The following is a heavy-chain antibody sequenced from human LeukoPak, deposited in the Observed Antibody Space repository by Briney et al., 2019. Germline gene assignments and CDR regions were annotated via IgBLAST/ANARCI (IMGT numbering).Heavy chain of an antibody. Sequence: GALRLSCAASGFTFSSYAMSWVRQAPGKGLEWVSAISGSGGSTYYADSVKGRFTISRDNSKNTLYLQLNSLRAEDTAVYYCARKRTDAFDIWGQGTMVTVSS. CDR1: GFTFSSYA. J-gene: IGHJ3*02. CDR2: ISGSGGST. V-gene: IGHV3-23*01. CDR3: ARKRTDAFDI.